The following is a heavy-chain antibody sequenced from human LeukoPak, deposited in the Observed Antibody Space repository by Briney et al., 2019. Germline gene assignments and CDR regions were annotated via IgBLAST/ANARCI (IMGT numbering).Heavy chain of an antibody. D-gene: IGHD6-13*01. CDR1: GGSISSYY. V-gene: IGHV4-4*09. CDR3: ARHHSSSWYFGA. CDR2: IYTSGST. Sequence: PSETLSLTCTVSGGSISSYYWSWIRQPPGKGLEWIGYIYTSGSTNYNPSLKSRVTISVDTSKNQFSLKLSSVTAADTAVYYCARHHSSSWYFGAWGQGTLVSVSS. J-gene: IGHJ5*02.